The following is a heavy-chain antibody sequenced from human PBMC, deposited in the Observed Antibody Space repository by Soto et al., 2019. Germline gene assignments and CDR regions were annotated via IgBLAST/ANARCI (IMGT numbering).Heavy chain of an antibody. CDR1: GGSISTGDYY. D-gene: IGHD4-4*01. CDR2: IYYSGGT. CDR3: ATVDYNFRQLDN. J-gene: IGHJ4*02. V-gene: IGHV4-30-4*01. Sequence: QVQLQETGPGLVKPSQTLSLTCSVSGGSISTGDYYWSWIRQPPGKDLEWIGFIYYSGGTYYNPSLKSRLXIXVXKSKNQFSLKLSSATAADTAVYYCATVDYNFRQLDNWGQGTLVTVSS.